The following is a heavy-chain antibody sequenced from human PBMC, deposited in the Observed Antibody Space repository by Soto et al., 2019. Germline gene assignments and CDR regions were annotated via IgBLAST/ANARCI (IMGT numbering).Heavy chain of an antibody. CDR2: ISSSSGYM. V-gene: IGHV3-21*01. J-gene: IGHJ6*02. Sequence: EVQLVESGGGLVKPGGSLRLSCAASGFTFSTYTMNWVRQAPGKGLEWVSSISSSSGYMYYADSVKGRFTISRDNAKKSLYLQMSSLRAEDTAVYYCARDGGSNGWYSTGAWGQGTTVTVSS. D-gene: IGHD6-19*01. CDR1: GFTFSTYT. CDR3: ARDGGSNGWYSTGA.